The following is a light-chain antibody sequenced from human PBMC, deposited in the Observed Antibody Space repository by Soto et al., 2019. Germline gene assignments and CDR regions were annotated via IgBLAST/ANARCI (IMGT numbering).Light chain of an antibody. Sequence: QSVLTQPASLSGSPGQSITISCTGTSSDIGSYNRFSWYQRHPGKAPKLMIYEDRQRPSGVSTRFSGSKSGNTASLTISGLQAEDEADYYCCSDAGSDIFVVFGGGTQLTVL. J-gene: IGLJ2*01. CDR3: CSDAGSDIFVV. V-gene: IGLV2-23*02. CDR2: EDR. CDR1: SSDIGSYNR.